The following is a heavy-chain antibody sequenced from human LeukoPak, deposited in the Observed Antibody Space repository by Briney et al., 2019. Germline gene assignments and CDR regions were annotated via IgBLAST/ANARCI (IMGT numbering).Heavy chain of an antibody. J-gene: IGHJ4*02. Sequence: KPSETLSLTCTVSGGSISSYYWSWIRQPPGKGLEWIGYIYYSGTTNYNPSLKSRVTISVATSKNQLSLNLSSVTAADTAVYYCARGGGGEYSSGWYDYWGQGTLVTVSS. CDR3: ARGGGGEYSSGWYDY. CDR2: IYYSGTT. D-gene: IGHD6-19*01. CDR1: GGSISSYY. V-gene: IGHV4-59*01.